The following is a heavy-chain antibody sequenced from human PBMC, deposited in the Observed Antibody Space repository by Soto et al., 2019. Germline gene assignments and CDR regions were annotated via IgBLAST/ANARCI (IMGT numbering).Heavy chain of an antibody. J-gene: IGHJ4*02. CDR2: ISYDGSNK. CDR3: ARGGGAAAVYFEY. Sequence: GGSLRLSCAASGFTFSSYAMHWVRQAPGKGLEWVAVISYDGSNKYYADSVKGRFTISRDNSKNTLYLQMNSLRAEDTAVYYCARGGGAAAVYFEYWGQGTLVTVSS. V-gene: IGHV3-30-3*01. D-gene: IGHD6-13*01. CDR1: GFTFSSYA.